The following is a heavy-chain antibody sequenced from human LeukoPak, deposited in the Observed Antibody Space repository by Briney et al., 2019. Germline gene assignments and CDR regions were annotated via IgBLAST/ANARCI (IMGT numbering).Heavy chain of an antibody. J-gene: IGHJ3*02. Sequence: KASETLSLTCTVSGGSISSYYWSWIRQPAGKGLEWIGRIYTSGSTNYNPSLKSRVTMSVDTSKNQFSLKLSSVTAADTAVYYCARVVRETTGGVAFDIWGQGTMVTVSS. CDR3: ARVVRETTGGVAFDI. D-gene: IGHD2-8*02. CDR2: IYTSGST. CDR1: GGSISSYY. V-gene: IGHV4-4*07.